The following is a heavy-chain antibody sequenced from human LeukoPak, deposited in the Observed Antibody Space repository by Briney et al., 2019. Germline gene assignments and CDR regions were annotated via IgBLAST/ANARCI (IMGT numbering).Heavy chain of an antibody. CDR1: GFTFSSYA. Sequence: PGRSLRLSCAASGFTFSSYAMHWVRQAPGKGLEWVAVISYDGSNKYYADSVKGRFTISRDNSKNTLYLQMNSLRAEDTAVYYCARDYVETKGFDYWGQGTLDTVSS. D-gene: IGHD5-24*01. J-gene: IGHJ4*02. CDR2: ISYDGSNK. CDR3: ARDYVETKGFDY. V-gene: IGHV3-30-3*01.